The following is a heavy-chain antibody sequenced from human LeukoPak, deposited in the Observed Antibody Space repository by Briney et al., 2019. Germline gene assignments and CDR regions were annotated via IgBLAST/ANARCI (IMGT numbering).Heavy chain of an antibody. CDR3: AKDQYFVTGYYSHMDV. CDR1: GFTFSSYG. D-gene: IGHD2-21*02. Sequence: PGGSVRLSCAASGFTFSSYGMHWVRQAPGKGLEWVAVISYDGSNINYAESVKGRFTISRDNSKNTLYLQMNSLRAEDTAVYYCAKDQYFVTGYYSHMDVWGKGTTVTISS. J-gene: IGHJ6*03. V-gene: IGHV3-30*18. CDR2: ISYDGSNI.